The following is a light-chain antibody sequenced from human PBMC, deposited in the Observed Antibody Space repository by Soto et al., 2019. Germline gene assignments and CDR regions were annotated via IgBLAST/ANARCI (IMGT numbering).Light chain of an antibody. J-gene: IGKJ5*01. CDR2: DAS. CDR3: QQFNSYPIT. V-gene: IGKV1-5*01. Sequence: DIKMNHSPSTLSAYVGDRVTITCRASQSISSWLAWYQQKPGKAPKLLIYDASSLESGVPSRFSGSGSGTEFTLTISGLQPDDFATYYCQQFNSYPITFGQGTRLEIK. CDR1: QSISSW.